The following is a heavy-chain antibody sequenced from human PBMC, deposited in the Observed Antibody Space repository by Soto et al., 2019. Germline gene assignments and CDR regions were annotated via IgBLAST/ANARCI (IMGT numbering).Heavy chain of an antibody. J-gene: IGHJ4*02. CDR3: ARSVGRAGWNAY. D-gene: IGHD1-1*01. Sequence: SETLSLTCTVSHGSISSYYWSWVRQPPGKRLEWIGYVFHTGSTNYNPSLKSRVTISLDTSKNQFSLKVTSVTSADTAMYYCARSVGRAGWNAYWGQGTLVTVSS. V-gene: IGHV4-59*01. CDR2: VFHTGST. CDR1: HGSISSYY.